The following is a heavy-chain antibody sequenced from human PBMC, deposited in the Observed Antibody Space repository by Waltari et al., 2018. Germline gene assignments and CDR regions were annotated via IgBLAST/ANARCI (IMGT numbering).Heavy chain of an antibody. V-gene: IGHV3-33*08. J-gene: IGHJ3*02. CDR2: IWYDGSNK. Sequence: QVQLVESGGGVVQPGTSLRLSCAASGFTFSNSAMHWVRQAPGKGLEWVAVIWYDGSNKYYADSVKGRFTISRDNSKNILYLQMNRLRSEDTAMYYCASGLVANAFDIWGQGTMVTVSS. CDR1: GFTFSNSA. CDR3: ASGLVANAFDI. D-gene: IGHD5-12*01.